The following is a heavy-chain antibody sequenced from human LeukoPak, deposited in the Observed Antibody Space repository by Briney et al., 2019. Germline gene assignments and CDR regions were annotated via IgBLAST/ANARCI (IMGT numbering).Heavy chain of an antibody. CDR1: GGSVSSSYYY. CDR3: ARLSLMNPQLAYWYFDV. J-gene: IGHJ2*01. CDR2: VTRNGDI. V-gene: IGHV4-39*01. Sequence: PSETLSLTCTVSGGSVSSSYYYWNWIRQPPGKGLEWIGEVTRNGDINYNPSLKSRVTLSLEASQNKFSLTVNSVSAADTAVYYCARLSLMNPQLAYWYFDVWGRGTLVTVSS. D-gene: IGHD1-1*01.